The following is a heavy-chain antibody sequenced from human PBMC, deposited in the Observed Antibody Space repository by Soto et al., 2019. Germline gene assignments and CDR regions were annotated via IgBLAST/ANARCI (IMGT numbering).Heavy chain of an antibody. CDR3: ASSKPARLPTFDY. Sequence: GGSLRLSCAASGFTFSDYYMSWIRQAPGKGLEWVSYSSSSSSYTNYADSVKGRFTISRDNAKNSLYLQMNSLRAEDTAVYYCASSKPARLPTFDYWGQGTLVTVSS. CDR2: SSSSSSYT. J-gene: IGHJ4*02. D-gene: IGHD2-15*01. CDR1: GFTFSDYY. V-gene: IGHV3-11*06.